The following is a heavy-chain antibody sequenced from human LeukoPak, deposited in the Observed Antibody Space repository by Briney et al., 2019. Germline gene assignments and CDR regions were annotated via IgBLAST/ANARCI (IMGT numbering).Heavy chain of an antibody. CDR3: ARDGYCSSTSCPFDP. CDR1: GCTFTSYG. Sequence: GASVKVSCKASGCTFTSYGISWVRQAPGQGLEWMGWISAYNGNTNYAQKLQGRVTMTADTSTSTAYMELRSLRSDDTAVYYCARDGYCSSTSCPFDPWGQGTLVTVSS. V-gene: IGHV1-18*01. J-gene: IGHJ5*02. CDR2: ISAYNGNT. D-gene: IGHD2-2*03.